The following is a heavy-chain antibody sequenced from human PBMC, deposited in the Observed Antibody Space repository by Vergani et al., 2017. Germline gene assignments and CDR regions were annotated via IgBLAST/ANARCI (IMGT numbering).Heavy chain of an antibody. Sequence: QVQLVESGGGVVQPGRSLRLSCAASGFTFSSYGMHWVRQAPGKGLEWVAVISYDGSNKYYADSVKGRFTISRDNSKNTLYLQMNSLRAEDTAVYYCARLGERYCSSTSCYIWFDPWGQGTLVTVSS. CDR2: ISYDGSNK. J-gene: IGHJ5*02. D-gene: IGHD2-2*02. V-gene: IGHV3-30*03. CDR1: GFTFSSYG. CDR3: ARLGERYCSSTSCYIWFDP.